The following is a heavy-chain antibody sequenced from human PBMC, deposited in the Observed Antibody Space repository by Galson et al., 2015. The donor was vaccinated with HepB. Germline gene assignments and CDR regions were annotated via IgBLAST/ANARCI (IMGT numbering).Heavy chain of an antibody. CDR1: GFTFSSYS. V-gene: IGHV3-21*01. CDR2: ISSSSSYI. CDR3: ARDRVVVVAATPYYYYGMDV. J-gene: IGHJ6*02. D-gene: IGHD2-15*01. Sequence: SCKASGFTFSSYSMNWVRQAPGKGLEWVSSISSSSSYIYYADSVKGRFTISRDNAKNSLYLQMNSLRAEDTAVYYCARDRVVVVAATPYYYYGMDVWGQGTTVTVSS.